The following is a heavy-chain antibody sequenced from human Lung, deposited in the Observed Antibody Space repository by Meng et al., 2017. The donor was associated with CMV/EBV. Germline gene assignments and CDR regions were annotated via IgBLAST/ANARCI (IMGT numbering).Heavy chain of an antibody. V-gene: IGHV4-4*03. Sequence: VQLQEAGPGLVKPLGTLSLTCGVSGVSISSNIRWTWVRQPPGKGLEWIGDIDDSGSTNYNPSLNSRISISLDKSKNHFSLKVNSVTAADTAVYYCARGKQDAWELLAYWGQGALVTVSS. J-gene: IGHJ4*02. CDR2: IDDSGST. D-gene: IGHD1-26*01. CDR1: GVSISSNIR. CDR3: ARGKQDAWELLAY.